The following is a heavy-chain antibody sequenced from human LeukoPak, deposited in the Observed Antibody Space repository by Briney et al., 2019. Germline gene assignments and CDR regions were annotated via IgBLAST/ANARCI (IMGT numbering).Heavy chain of an antibody. D-gene: IGHD5-12*01. J-gene: IGHJ5*02. CDR3: ARGGPYSGYDINYNWFDP. V-gene: IGHV4-34*01. CDR1: GGPFSGYY. Sequence: PSETLSLTCAVYGGPFSGYYWSWIRQPPGKGLEWIGEINHSGSTNYNPSLKSRVTISVDTSKNQFSLKLSSVTAADTAVYYCARGGPYSGYDINYNWFDPWGQGTLVTVSS. CDR2: INHSGST.